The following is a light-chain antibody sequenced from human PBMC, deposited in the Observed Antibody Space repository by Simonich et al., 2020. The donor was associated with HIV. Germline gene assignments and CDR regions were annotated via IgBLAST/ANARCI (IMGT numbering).Light chain of an antibody. J-gene: IGLJ3*02. Sequence: QSALTQPASVSGSPGQSITISCTGTSSDVGGYNYVSWSQQHPGKAPKLMIYDVTNRPSGVSNRFSGSKSGNTASLTISGLQAEDEADYYCSSYTSSSTWVLGGGTKLTVL. V-gene: IGLV2-14*01. CDR2: DVT. CDR3: SSYTSSSTWV. CDR1: SSDVGGYNY.